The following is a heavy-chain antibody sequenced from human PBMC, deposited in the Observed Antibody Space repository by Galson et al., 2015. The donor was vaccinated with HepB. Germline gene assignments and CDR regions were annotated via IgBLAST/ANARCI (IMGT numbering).Heavy chain of an antibody. CDR3: AKGTTDIDS. Sequence: SLRLSCAASGFTFSSYVMSWVRQAPGKGLEWVSTISGSGGSTSYADSVKGRFTISRDNSKNTLYLQMNSLRAEDTAIYYCAKGTTDIDSWGQGTQVTVSS. J-gene: IGHJ4*02. CDR2: ISGSGGST. D-gene: IGHD1-1*01. CDR1: GFTFSSYV. V-gene: IGHV3-23*01.